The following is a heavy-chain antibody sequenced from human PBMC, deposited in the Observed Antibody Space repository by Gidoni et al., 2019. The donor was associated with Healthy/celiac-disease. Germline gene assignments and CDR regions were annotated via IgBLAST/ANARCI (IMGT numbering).Heavy chain of an antibody. V-gene: IGHV4-31*03. CDR1: GGSISSGGYY. D-gene: IGHD3-22*01. Sequence: QVQLQESGPGLVKPSQTLSLTCTVSGGSISSGGYYWSWIRQHPGKGLEWIGYIYYSGSTYYNLSLKSRVTISVDTSKNQFSLKLSSVTAADTAVYYCAREDRGVVVIGSDAFDIWGQGTMVTVSS. J-gene: IGHJ3*02. CDR3: AREDRGVVVIGSDAFDI. CDR2: IYYSGST.